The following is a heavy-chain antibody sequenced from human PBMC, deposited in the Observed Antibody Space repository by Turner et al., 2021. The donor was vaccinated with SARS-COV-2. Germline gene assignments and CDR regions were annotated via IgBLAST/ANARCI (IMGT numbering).Heavy chain of an antibody. CDR2: ISGAGGIP. J-gene: IGHJ6*02. Sequence: EVRLLESGGDLVQPGGSLILSCAASEFTFGAYAMNWVRQTPGKGLDWVAAISGAGGIPYYADSVKGRFTIFRDNSEYTLFLQMNSLGVEDTAVYYCAKGLGEYVFYVMDVWGQGTTVTVSS. CDR3: AKGLGEYVFYVMDV. CDR1: EFTFGAYA. D-gene: IGHD3-10*02. V-gene: IGHV3-23*01.